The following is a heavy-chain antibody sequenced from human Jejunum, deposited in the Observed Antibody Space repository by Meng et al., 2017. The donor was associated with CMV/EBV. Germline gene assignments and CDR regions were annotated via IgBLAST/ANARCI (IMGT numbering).Heavy chain of an antibody. V-gene: IGHV4-30-4*01. J-gene: IGHJ5*02. CDR2: IHSSGST. CDR3: ARASYGSGSPLGESWFDP. D-gene: IGHD3-10*01. CDR1: GGSMSSGNYY. Sequence: QVRLQGSGPGLVEPSQPLSLTCTVSGGSMSSGNYYWSWIRQPPGKGLEWIGYIHSSGSTYYNPSLRSRLTISVDTSKNQFSLKLSSVTAADTAVYYCARASYGSGSPLGESWFDPWGQGTLVTVSS.